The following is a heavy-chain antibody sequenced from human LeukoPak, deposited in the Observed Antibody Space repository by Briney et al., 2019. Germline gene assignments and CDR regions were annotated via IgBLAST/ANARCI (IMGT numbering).Heavy chain of an antibody. J-gene: IGHJ1*01. CDR3: ASWYYYGSGSHPYFQH. CDR1: GGSISSTSYY. CDR2: IYYSGST. V-gene: IGHV4-61*05. D-gene: IGHD3-10*01. Sequence: PSETLSLTCNVSGGSISSTSYYWSWIRQPPGKGLEWIGYIYYSGSTNYNPSLKSRVTISVDTSKNQFSLKLSSVTAADTAVYYCASWYYYGSGSHPYFQHWGQGTLVTVSS.